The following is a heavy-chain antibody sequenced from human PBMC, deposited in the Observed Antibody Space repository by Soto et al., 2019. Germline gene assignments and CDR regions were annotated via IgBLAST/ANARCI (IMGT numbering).Heavy chain of an antibody. J-gene: IGHJ6*02. CDR2: INHGGIT. Sequence: QVQLQQWGAGLLKPSETLSLTCDVYGGSFGGYFWSWIRQPPGKGLEWIGEINHGGITNYNPSLKSRITISVDTSKNQFSLMLGSVTAADAAVYYCARQGAGTVMFYYHGMDVWGQGTSVTVSS. CDR1: GGSFGGYF. CDR3: ARQGAGTVMFYYHGMDV. V-gene: IGHV4-34*02. D-gene: IGHD3-10*01.